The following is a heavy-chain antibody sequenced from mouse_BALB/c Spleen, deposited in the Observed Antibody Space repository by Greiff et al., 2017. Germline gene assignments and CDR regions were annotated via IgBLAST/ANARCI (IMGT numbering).Heavy chain of an antibody. V-gene: IGHV1-54*01. CDR3: ARRGTMTTTGAMDY. CDR1: GYAFTNYL. J-gene: IGHJ4*01. Sequence: VQLQQSGAELVRPGTSVKVSCKASGYAFTNYLIEWVKQRPGQGLEWIGVINPGSGGTNYNEKFKGKATLTADKSSSTAYMQLSSLTSDDSAVYFCARRGTMTTTGAMDYWGQGTSVTVSS. D-gene: IGHD2-4*01. CDR2: INPGSGGT.